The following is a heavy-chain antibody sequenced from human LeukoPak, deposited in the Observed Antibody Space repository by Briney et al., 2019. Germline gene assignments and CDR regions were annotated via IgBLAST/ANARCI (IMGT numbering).Heavy chain of an antibody. CDR1: GFTFSSYW. V-gene: IGHV3-74*01. D-gene: IGHD3-22*01. J-gene: IGHJ6*02. CDR2: INSDGSTT. Sequence: GGSLRLSCAASGFTFSSYWMYWVRQAPGKGLVWVSRINSDGSTTSYADSVKGRFTISRDNAKNTLYLQMNSLRAEDTAVYYCARVRGYDSSGPDLYYYYGMDVWGQGTTVTVSS. CDR3: ARVRGYDSSGPDLYYYYGMDV.